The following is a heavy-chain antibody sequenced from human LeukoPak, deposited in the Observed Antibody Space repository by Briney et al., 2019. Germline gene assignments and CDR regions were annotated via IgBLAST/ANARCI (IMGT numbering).Heavy chain of an antibody. CDR3: AARGSGSYYEGRAFDI. V-gene: IGHV4-4*02. J-gene: IGHJ3*02. CDR1: GGSISSSNW. CDR2: IYHSGST. D-gene: IGHD1-26*01. Sequence: SETLSLTCTVSGGSISSSNWWSWVRQPPGKGQEWIGEIYHSGSTNYNPSLKSRVTISVDKSKNQFSLKLSSVTAADTAVYYCAARGSGSYYEGRAFDIWGQGTMVTVSS.